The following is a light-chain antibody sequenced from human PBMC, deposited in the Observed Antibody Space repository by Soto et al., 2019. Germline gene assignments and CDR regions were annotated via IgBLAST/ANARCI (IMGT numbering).Light chain of an antibody. V-gene: IGLV1-40*01. CDR1: SSNIGSYYG. Sequence: QSALTQPPSVSGAPGQRVTISCIGSSSNIGSYYGVHWYQQLPGAAPKLLIHDNNNRPSGVADRFSGSKSGTSASLAITGLQTEDEGDYYCQTYDSRLSASIFGGGTKLTVL. CDR3: QTYDSRLSASI. J-gene: IGLJ2*01. CDR2: DNN.